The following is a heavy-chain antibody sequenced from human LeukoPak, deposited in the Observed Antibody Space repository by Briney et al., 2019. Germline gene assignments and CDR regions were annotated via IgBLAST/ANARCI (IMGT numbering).Heavy chain of an antibody. CDR2: TSGSGANT. Sequence: GGSLRLSCAASGFTFSSYAMSWVRQAPGKGPEWVSATSGSGANTYYSDSVKGRFTISRDNSKDTLYLQMNSLRAEDTAVYYCAKDGDSSSSGYYYYYMDVWGKGTTVTVSS. CDR1: GFTFSSYA. J-gene: IGHJ6*03. D-gene: IGHD6-6*01. V-gene: IGHV3-23*01. CDR3: AKDGDSSSSGYYYYYMDV.